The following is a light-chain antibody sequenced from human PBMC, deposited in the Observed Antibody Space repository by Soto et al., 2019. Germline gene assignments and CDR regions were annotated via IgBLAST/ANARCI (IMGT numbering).Light chain of an antibody. J-gene: IGKJ2*01. V-gene: IGKV3-15*01. CDR2: GAS. Sequence: EIVMTQSPATLSVSPGERVTLSCRASESLSTYLAWYQQKPGQAPRLLIYGASTRATVVPARFSGSGSATDFTLTISSLQSEDSAVYYCQSYNDWPFSFGQGTKLQLK. CDR3: QSYNDWPFS. CDR1: ESLSTY.